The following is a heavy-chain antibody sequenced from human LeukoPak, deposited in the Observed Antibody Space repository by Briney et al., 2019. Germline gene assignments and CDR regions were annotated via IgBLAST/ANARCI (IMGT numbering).Heavy chain of an antibody. V-gene: IGHV1-69*05. CDR3: ARFEWPQYSLVDY. D-gene: IGHD5-18*01. CDR2: IIPIFGTA. CDR1: GGTFSSYA. Sequence: SVKVSCKASGGTFSSYAISWVRQAPGQGLEWMGGIIPIFGTANYAQKFQGRVTMTTDTSTSTAYMELRSLRSDDTAVYYCARFEWPQYSLVDYWGQGTLVTVSS. J-gene: IGHJ4*02.